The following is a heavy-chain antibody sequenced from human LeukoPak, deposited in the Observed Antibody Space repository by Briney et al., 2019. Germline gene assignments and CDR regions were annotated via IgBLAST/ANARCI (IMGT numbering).Heavy chain of an antibody. D-gene: IGHD3-10*01. V-gene: IGHV4-59*01. CDR2: IYYSGST. J-gene: IGHJ5*02. CDR3: ARVVRGVISS. Sequence: SETLSLTCTVSDGSISSYYWSWIRQPPGKGLEWIGYIYYSGSTNYNPSLKSRVTISVDTSKNQFSLKLSSVTAADTAVYYCARVVRGVISSWGQGTLVTVSS. CDR1: DGSISSYY.